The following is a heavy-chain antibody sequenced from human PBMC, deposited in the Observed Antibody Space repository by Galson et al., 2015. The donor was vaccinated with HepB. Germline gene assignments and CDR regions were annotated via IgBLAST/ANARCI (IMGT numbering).Heavy chain of an antibody. CDR2: IKQDGSEK. CDR1: GFTFSSYW. CDR3: ARGGSSWLVYYYYGMDV. Sequence: SLRLSCAASGFTFSSYWMSWVRQAPGKGLEWVANIKQDGSEKYYVDSVKGRFTISRDNAKNSLYLQMNSLRAEDTAVYYCARGGSSWLVYYYYGMDVWGQGTTVTVSS. V-gene: IGHV3-7*03. D-gene: IGHD6-13*01. J-gene: IGHJ6*02.